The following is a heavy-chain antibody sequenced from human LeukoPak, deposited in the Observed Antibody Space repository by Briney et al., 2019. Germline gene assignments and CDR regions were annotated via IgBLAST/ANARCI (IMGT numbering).Heavy chain of an antibody. CDR3: VRDRWPGLGDF. Sequence: GGSLRLSCAAAGFTVSDNYMSWVRQAPGKGLEWVSTVYIGCLKYYPNPVKGRFTISRDNSKNTLYLQMSSPRAEDTAVYYCVRDRWPGLGDFWGQGTTVTVSS. D-gene: IGHD6-19*01. CDR1: GFTVSDNY. V-gene: IGHV3-66*01. CDR2: VYIGCLK. J-gene: IGHJ6*02.